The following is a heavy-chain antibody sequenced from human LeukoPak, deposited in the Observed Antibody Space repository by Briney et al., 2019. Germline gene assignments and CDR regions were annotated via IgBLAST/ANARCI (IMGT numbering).Heavy chain of an antibody. D-gene: IGHD5-18*01. CDR3: ARDRWGYSYGGD. Sequence: GGSLRLSCAASGFTFSSYTMNWVRQAPGKGLEWVSSITSSSLYIYYADSVKGRFTISRDNAKNSLYLHMNSLRAEDTAVYYCARDRWGYSYGGDWGQGTLVTVSS. CDR1: GFTFSSYT. V-gene: IGHV3-21*01. J-gene: IGHJ4*02. CDR2: ITSSSLYI.